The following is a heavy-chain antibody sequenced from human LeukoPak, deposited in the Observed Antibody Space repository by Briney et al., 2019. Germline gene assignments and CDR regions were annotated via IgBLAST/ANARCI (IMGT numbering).Heavy chain of an antibody. CDR2: IYYSGST. V-gene: IGHV4-61*01. Sequence: PSETLSLTCTVSGGSISSSSYYWSWIRQPPGKGLEWIGYIYYSGSTNYNPSLKSRVTISVDTSKNQFSLKLSSVTAADTAVYYCARDGTVGYDTDAFDIWGQGTMVTVSS. D-gene: IGHD1-1*01. CDR1: GGSISSSSYY. CDR3: ARDGTVGYDTDAFDI. J-gene: IGHJ3*02.